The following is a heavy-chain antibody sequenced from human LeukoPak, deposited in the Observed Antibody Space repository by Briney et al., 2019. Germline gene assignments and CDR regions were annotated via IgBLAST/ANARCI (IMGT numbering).Heavy chain of an antibody. Sequence: GGSLRLSCAASGFTFSNYWMHWVRQAPGKGLVWVSRINTDESYINYADSVKGRFTISRDNAKNALYLQMNSLRVEDTGVYYCVRGKLVNAVGHFDNWGQGTLVTVSS. CDR1: GFTFSNYW. CDR2: INTDESYI. V-gene: IGHV3-74*01. D-gene: IGHD4-23*01. CDR3: VRGKLVNAVGHFDN. J-gene: IGHJ4*02.